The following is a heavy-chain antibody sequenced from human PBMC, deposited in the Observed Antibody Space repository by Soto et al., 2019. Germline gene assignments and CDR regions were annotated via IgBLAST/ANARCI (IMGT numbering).Heavy chain of an antibody. Sequence: QVQLVQSGAEVKKPGASVKVSCKASGYTFTSYAMHWVRQAPGQRLEWMGWINAGNGNTKYSQKFQGKVTITRDTAASTADTEPSSLRSEDTAVYYCARTVGYYYGMDVWGQGATVTVSS. CDR3: ARTVGYYYGMDV. D-gene: IGHD3-3*01. J-gene: IGHJ6*02. CDR2: INAGNGNT. CDR1: GYTFTSYA. V-gene: IGHV1-3*01.